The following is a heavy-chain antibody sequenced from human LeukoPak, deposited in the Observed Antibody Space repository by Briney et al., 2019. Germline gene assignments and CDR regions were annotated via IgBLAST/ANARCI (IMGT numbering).Heavy chain of an antibody. V-gene: IGHV1-2*02. Sequence: ASVKVSCKASGYTFSGYYMHWVRQAPGQGLEWMGWINPNSGGTNYAQKFQGRVTMTRDTSISTAYMELSRLRPDDTAVYYCAREIAVAATFVDYWGQGTLVTVSS. CDR3: AREIAVAATFVDY. CDR1: GYTFSGYY. D-gene: IGHD6-19*01. CDR2: INPNSGGT. J-gene: IGHJ4*02.